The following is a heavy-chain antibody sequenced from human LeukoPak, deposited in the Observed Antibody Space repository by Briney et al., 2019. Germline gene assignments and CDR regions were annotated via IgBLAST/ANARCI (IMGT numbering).Heavy chain of an antibody. CDR1: GFTFSSYS. CDR2: ISSSSSYI. D-gene: IGHD1-26*01. V-gene: IGHV3-21*01. J-gene: IGHJ4*02. Sequence: GGSLRLSCAASGFTFSSYSMNWVRQAPGKGLEWVSSISSSSSYIYYADSVKGRFTISRDNAKNSLYLQMNSLRAEDTAVYYCARDGGSREAHFDYWGQGTLVTVSS. CDR3: ARDGGSREAHFDY.